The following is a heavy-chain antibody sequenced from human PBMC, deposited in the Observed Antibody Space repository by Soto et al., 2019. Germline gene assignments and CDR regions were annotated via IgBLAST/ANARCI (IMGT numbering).Heavy chain of an antibody. J-gene: IGHJ4*02. D-gene: IGHD5-12*01. V-gene: IGHV3-66*01. CDR1: GFTFISNY. CDR3: ATSGSKPRFDF. CDR2: TYSAGTT. Sequence: EVQLVESGGGLVQPGGSLRLSCAASGFTFISNYMSWVRQAPGKRLEWVSLTYSAGTTYYADSVKCRFTSSRDNSKNMLYLQMNSLRADDTAVYYCATSGSKPRFDFWGQGTLVTVSS.